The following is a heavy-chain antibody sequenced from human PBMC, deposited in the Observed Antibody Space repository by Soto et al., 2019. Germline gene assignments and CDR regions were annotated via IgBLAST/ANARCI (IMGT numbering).Heavy chain of an antibody. CDR3: AKGGTYSSLLIRDRFDP. J-gene: IGHJ5*02. D-gene: IGHD6-6*01. CDR1: GGSISNYY. Sequence: QVQLQESGPGLVKPSETLSLGCTVSGGSISNYYWNWIRHPPGKPLEWIGYISYTGSTNYNPSLKSRVAISIDTSNNQFSLKLSSVTAADTAVYYCAKGGTYSSLLIRDRFDPWGQGALVTVSS. CDR2: ISYTGST. V-gene: IGHV4-59*01.